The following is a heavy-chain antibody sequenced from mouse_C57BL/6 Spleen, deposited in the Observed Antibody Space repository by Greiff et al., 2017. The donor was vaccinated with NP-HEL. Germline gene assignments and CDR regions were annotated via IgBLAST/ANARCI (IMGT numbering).Heavy chain of an antibody. CDR1: GFTFSNYW. CDR3: TGEDYDGAWFAY. Sequence: EVQRVESGGGLVQPGGSMKLSCVASGFTFSNYWMNWVRQSPEKGLEWVAQIRLKSDNYATHYAESVKGRFTISRDDSKSSVYLQMNNLRAEDTGIYYCTGEDYDGAWFAYWGQGTLVTVSA. D-gene: IGHD2-4*01. V-gene: IGHV6-3*01. CDR2: IRLKSDNYAT. J-gene: IGHJ3*01.